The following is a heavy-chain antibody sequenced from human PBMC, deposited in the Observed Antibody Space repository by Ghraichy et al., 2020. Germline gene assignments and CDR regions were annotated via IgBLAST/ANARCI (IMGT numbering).Heavy chain of an antibody. D-gene: IGHD4-23*01. J-gene: IGHJ4*02. CDR2: INPNSGGT. CDR1: GYTFTGYY. Sequence: ASVKVSCKASGYTFTGYYMHWVRQAPGQGLEWMGWINPNSGGTNYAQKFQGRVTMTRDTSISTAYMELSRLRSDDTAVYYCARDLTVVTPYFEYWGQGTLVTVSS. V-gene: IGHV1-2*02. CDR3: ARDLTVVTPYFEY.